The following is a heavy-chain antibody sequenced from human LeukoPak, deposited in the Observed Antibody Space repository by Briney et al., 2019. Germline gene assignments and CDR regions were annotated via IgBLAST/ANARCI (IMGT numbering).Heavy chain of an antibody. D-gene: IGHD2-2*01. J-gene: IGHJ4*02. Sequence: PSETLSLTCAVYGGSFSGYYWSWIRQPPGKGLEWIGYIYYSGSTNYNPSLKSRVTISVDTSKNQFSLKLSSVTAADTAVYYCARGYCSSTSCYDYWGQGTLVTVSS. CDR2: IYYSGST. V-gene: IGHV4-59*01. CDR3: ARGYCSSTSCYDY. CDR1: GGSFSGYY.